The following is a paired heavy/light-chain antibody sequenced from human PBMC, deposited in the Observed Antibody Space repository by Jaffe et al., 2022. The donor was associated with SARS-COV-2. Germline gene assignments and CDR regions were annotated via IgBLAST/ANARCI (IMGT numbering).Heavy chain of an antibody. Sequence: EVQLVESGGGLVKPGGSLRLSCVASGLTFSTYSMNWVRQAPGKGLEWVAFLSGSGNYIYYSDSVKGRFTISRDNAENSLYLQMNSLRAEDTAVYYCAIQTSGTTLGVKVRYYYGMDVWGQGTTVTVSS. CDR2: LSGSGNYI. V-gene: IGHV3-21*01. D-gene: IGHD1-7*01. CDR1: GLTFSTYS. J-gene: IGHJ6*02. CDR3: AIQTSGTTLGVKVRYYYGMDV.
Light chain of an antibody. V-gene: IGKV1-39*01. Sequence: DIQMSQSPSSLSASVGDGVTITCRASQSINSYLNWYQQKPGKAPKLLIYAASRLQSGVPSRFSGSGSGTDFTLTISSLQPEDFATYYCQQSYRMPFTFGGGTTVEIK. CDR3: QQSYRMPFT. CDR1: QSINSY. J-gene: IGKJ4*01. CDR2: AAS.